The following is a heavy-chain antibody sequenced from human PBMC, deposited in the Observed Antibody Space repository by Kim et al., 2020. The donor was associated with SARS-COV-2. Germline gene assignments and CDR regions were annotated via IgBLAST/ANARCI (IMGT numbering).Heavy chain of an antibody. J-gene: IGHJ3*02. CDR1: GGSISSGDYY. CDR3: ARDPGSYYDSSGYQPSDAFDI. D-gene: IGHD3-22*01. V-gene: IGHV4-30-4*01. CDR2: IYYSGST. Sequence: SETLSLTCTVSGGSISSGDYYWSWIRQPPGKGLEWIGYIYYSGSTYYNPSLKSRVTISVDTSKNQFSLKLSSVTAADTAVDYCARDPGSYYDSSGYQPSDAFDIWGQGTMVTVSS.